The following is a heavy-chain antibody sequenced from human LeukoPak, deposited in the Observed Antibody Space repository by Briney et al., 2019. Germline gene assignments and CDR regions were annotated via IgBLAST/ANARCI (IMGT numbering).Heavy chain of an antibody. V-gene: IGHV3-13*01. Sequence: GGSLRLSCVASGFTFSGYDMHWVRQAPGKGLEWVSAIGIPGDTYYPASVKGRFTISRENDKSSFYLQMNSLRVEDTAVYYCVRAHVAAGLALDLWDQGTMVTVSS. CDR2: IGIPGDT. J-gene: IGHJ3*01. CDR3: VRAHVAAGLALDL. CDR1: GFTFSGYD. D-gene: IGHD2-15*01.